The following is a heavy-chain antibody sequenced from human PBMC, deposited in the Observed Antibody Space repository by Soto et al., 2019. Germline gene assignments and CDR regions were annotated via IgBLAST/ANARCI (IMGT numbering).Heavy chain of an antibody. CDR3: ARVTCSSTSCAYNWFDP. CDR2: ISSSSTYI. Sequence: NPGGSLRLSCAASGFSFSTYTMNWVRQAPGKGLEWVSSISSSSTYIYYADSLKGRFTISRDNAKNSLYLQMNSLRAEDTAVYYCARVTCSSTSCAYNWFDPWGQGTLVTVSS. CDR1: GFSFSTYT. J-gene: IGHJ5*02. D-gene: IGHD2-2*01. V-gene: IGHV3-21*01.